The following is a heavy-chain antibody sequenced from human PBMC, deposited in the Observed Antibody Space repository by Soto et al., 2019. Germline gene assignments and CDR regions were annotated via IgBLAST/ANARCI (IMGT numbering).Heavy chain of an antibody. CDR1: GGSISSGGYY. Sequence: QVQLQVSGPGLVKPSQTLSLTCTVSGGSISSGGYYWSWIRQHPGKDQEWIGYIYYSGSTYYNPSLKGRVTISVDTSKHQLSLKLSSVIAADTAVYYCARSVFPWGQGTLVTVSS. CDR2: IYYSGST. CDR3: ARSVFP. V-gene: IGHV4-31*03. J-gene: IGHJ5*02.